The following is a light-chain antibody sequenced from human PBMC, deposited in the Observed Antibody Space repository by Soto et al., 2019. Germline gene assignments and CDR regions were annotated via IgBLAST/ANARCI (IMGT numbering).Light chain of an antibody. Sequence: QSVLTQPPSASGTPGQWVTISCSGSSSNIGSNSVNWYRHLPGTAPKLLIYTNNQRPSGVPDRFSGSKSGTSASLAISGLQSEDEADYYCATWDDSLIGWVFGGGTKVTVL. J-gene: IGLJ3*02. CDR3: ATWDDSLIGWV. CDR1: SSNIGSNS. CDR2: TNN. V-gene: IGLV1-44*01.